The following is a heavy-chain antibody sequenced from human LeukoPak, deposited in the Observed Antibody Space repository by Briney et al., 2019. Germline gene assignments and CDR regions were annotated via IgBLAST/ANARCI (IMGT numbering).Heavy chain of an antibody. CDR1: GGSISSYY. CDR2: IYSSENT. Sequence: NPSETLSLTCTASGGSISSYYWSWIRQPAGKGLEWVWRIYSSENTNYNPSLKRRVTMSVDTSKNQFSLKLSSVTAADTAVYYCARGRNSYYDSSGYYPHFDYWGQGTLVTVSS. J-gene: IGHJ4*02. D-gene: IGHD3-22*01. V-gene: IGHV4-4*07. CDR3: ARGRNSYYDSSGYYPHFDY.